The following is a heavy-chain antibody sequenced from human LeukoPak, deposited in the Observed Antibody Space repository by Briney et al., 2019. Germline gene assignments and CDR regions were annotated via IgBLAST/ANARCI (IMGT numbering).Heavy chain of an antibody. D-gene: IGHD4-17*01. Sequence: GGSLRLSCAASGFNFSNYAMTWVRQAPGKGLECVSAVTGSGLNTYYADSVKGRFTISRDNSKNTLHLQMNSLRAEDTAVFYCAKDKDDHGDYYYMDVWGKGTTVTVSS. V-gene: IGHV3-23*01. CDR3: AKDKDDHGDYYYMDV. J-gene: IGHJ6*03. CDR1: GFNFSNYA. CDR2: VTGSGLNT.